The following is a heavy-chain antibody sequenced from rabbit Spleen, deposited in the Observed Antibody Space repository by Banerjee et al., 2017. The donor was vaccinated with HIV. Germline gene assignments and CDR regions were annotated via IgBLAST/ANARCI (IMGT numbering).Heavy chain of an antibody. Sequence: LEESGGGLVQPEGSLALTCKASGFTISDNYWICWVRQAPGKGLEWIACIYGGSSGSTYYASWVNGRFTISLDNAQNTVFLQMTSLTAADTATYFCARDGAGGSYFALWGPGTLVTVS. D-gene: IGHD8-1*01. CDR2: IYGGSSGST. CDR1: GFTISDNYW. CDR3: ARDGAGGSYFAL. V-gene: IGHV1S45*01. J-gene: IGHJ4*01.